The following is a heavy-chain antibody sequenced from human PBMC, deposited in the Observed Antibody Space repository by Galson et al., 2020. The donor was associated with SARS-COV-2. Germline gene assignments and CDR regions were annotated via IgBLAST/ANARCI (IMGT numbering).Heavy chain of an antibody. Sequence: GGSLRLSCAPSGFTFSSYAMHWVRQAPGKGLEWVPVISYDGSNKYYADSVKGRFTISRDNSKSTLYLQMNSRRAEDTAVYYCARDGPNWEPGYCYGMDVWGQGTTVTVSS. D-gene: IGHD7-27*01. CDR3: ARDGPNWEPGYCYGMDV. V-gene: IGHV3-30-3*01. CDR1: GFTFSSYA. J-gene: IGHJ6*02. CDR2: ISYDGSNK.